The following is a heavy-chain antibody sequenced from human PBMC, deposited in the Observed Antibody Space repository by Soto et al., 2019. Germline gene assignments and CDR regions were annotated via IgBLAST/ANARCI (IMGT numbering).Heavy chain of an antibody. CDR1: GFTFSSYG. J-gene: IGHJ4*02. CDR2: ISYDGRNK. D-gene: IGHD4-17*01. CDR3: AKDRGALRWSEEHYYFDY. Sequence: GGSLRLSCAASGFTFSSYGMHWVRQAPGKGLEWVAVISYDGRNKYYADAVKGRFTISRDNSKNTLYLQTNSLRAEDTAVYYCAKDRGALRWSEEHYYFDYWGQGTLVTVS. V-gene: IGHV3-30*18.